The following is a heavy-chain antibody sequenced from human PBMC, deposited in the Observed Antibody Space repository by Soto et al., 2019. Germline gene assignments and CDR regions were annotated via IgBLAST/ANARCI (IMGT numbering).Heavy chain of an antibody. CDR3: ARREVAATFDY. CDR2: IYYSGST. J-gene: IGHJ4*02. Sequence: SETLSLTCTVSGGSISSGGYYWSWIRQHPGKGLEWIGYIYYSGSTYYNPSLKSRVTISVDTSKNQYTLKLSTVTAANTAVYYCARREVAATFDYWGQGTLVTVSS. V-gene: IGHV4-31*03. D-gene: IGHD2-15*01. CDR1: GGSISSGGYY.